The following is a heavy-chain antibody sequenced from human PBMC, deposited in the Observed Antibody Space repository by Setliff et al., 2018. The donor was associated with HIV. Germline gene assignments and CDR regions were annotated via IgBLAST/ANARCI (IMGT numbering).Heavy chain of an antibody. CDR1: AFTFSDYW. J-gene: IGHJ6*04. CDR3: ARLGEHDTGDLDV. CDR2: IKDDGSEK. V-gene: IGHV3-7*01. D-gene: IGHD1-1*01. Sequence: GGSLRLSCRASAFTFSDYWMTWVRQAPGRGLQWVANIKDDGSEKNYLDSIKGRFTIFRDNARNSLYLQMTSLRAEDSGVYYCARLGEHDTGDLDVWGKGTTVTVSS.